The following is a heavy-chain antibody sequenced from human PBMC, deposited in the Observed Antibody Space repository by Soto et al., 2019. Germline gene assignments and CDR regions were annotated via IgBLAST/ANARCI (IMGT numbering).Heavy chain of an antibody. V-gene: IGHV3-15*01. D-gene: IGHD3-3*01. Sequence: WGSLRLSCAPSGFTFSNAWMSWVRQAPGKGMEWIGRIKSKTDGGTIDYAAPVKGRFTIPRDDSKNTLDVQMNSLNTEDTPVYYSSTQSRVEWQRTRSYYYGMHVWAKGTTVTVSS. CDR1: GFTFSNAW. J-gene: IGHJ6*04. CDR2: IKSKTDGGTI. CDR3: STQSRVEWQRTRSYYYGMHV.